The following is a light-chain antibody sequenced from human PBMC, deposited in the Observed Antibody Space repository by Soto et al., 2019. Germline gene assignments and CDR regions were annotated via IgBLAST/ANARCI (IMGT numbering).Light chain of an antibody. J-gene: IGKJ5*01. CDR1: QSVSSY. V-gene: IGKV3-11*01. Sequence: EFVLTQSPATLSLSPGERATLSCRASQSVSSYLAWYQQKPGQAPRLLIYDMSNRATGIPARFSGSGSGTEFTLTINSLQSEDSAVYYCQQHNQWPITFGQGTRLEIK. CDR2: DMS. CDR3: QQHNQWPIT.